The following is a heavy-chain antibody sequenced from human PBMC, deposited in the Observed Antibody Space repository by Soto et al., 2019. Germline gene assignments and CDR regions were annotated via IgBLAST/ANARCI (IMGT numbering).Heavy chain of an antibody. D-gene: IGHD1-20*01. CDR3: ASCSRYTYYYYYMDV. J-gene: IGHJ6*03. V-gene: IGHV1-18*01. CDR2: ISAYNGNT. CDR1: GYTFTSYG. Sequence: AASVKVSCKASGYTFTSYGISWVRQAPGQGLEWMGWISAYNGNTNYAQKLQGRVTMATDTSTSTAYMELRSLRSDDTAVYYCASCSRYTYYYYYMDVWGKGTTVTVSS.